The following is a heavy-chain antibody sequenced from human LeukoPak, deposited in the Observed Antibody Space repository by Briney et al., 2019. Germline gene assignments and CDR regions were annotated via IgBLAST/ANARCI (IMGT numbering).Heavy chain of an antibody. Sequence: PGRSLRLSCAASGFTFSSYGMHSVRQAPGKGLDWVTVISYDGSYKYYAESVKGRFTISRDNSKKTLYLQMNSLRAEDTAVYYCAKDHGSGSYHDPNWFDPWGQGTLVTVSS. CDR1: GFTFSSYG. CDR2: ISYDGSYK. V-gene: IGHV3-30*18. J-gene: IGHJ5*02. D-gene: IGHD3-10*01. CDR3: AKDHGSGSYHDPNWFDP.